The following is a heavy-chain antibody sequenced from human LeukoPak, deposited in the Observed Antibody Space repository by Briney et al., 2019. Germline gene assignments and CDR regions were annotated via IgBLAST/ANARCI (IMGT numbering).Heavy chain of an antibody. CDR3: ARGKRGYSYGFDY. D-gene: IGHD5-18*01. J-gene: IGHJ4*02. CDR1: GFTLSSYW. CDR2: INSDGSST. Sequence: GRSLRLSCAASGFTLSSYWMHWVRQAPGKGLVWVSRINSDGSSTSYADSVKGRFTISRDNAKNTLYLQMNSLRAEDTAVYYCARGKRGYSYGFDYWGQGTLVTVSS. V-gene: IGHV3-74*01.